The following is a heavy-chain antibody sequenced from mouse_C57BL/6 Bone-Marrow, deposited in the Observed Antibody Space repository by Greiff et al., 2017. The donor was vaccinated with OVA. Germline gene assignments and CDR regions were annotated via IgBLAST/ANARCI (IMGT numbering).Heavy chain of an antibody. V-gene: IGHV1-74*01. CDR1: GYTFTSYW. D-gene: IGHD3-2*02. CDR2: IHPSDSDT. Sequence: QVQLQQPGAELVKPGASVKVSCKASGYTFTSYWMHWVKQRPGQGLEWIGRIHPSDSDTNYNQKFKGKATLTVDKSSSTAYMQLSSLTSEDSAVYYCATPHSSGYVGYYAMDDWGQGTSVTVSS. CDR3: ATPHSSGYVGYYAMDD. J-gene: IGHJ4*01.